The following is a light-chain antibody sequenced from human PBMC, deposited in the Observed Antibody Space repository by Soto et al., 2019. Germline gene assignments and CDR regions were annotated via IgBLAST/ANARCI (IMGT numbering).Light chain of an antibody. Sequence: QSVLTQSPSASASLGASVKLTCTVSSGYSTYAIAWHQQQSEKGPRFLMKINYDGTHSKGDGFFDRFSGSSSGAERHLTISSLQSEDEADYYCQSLGTGIQVFGGGTKVTVL. V-gene: IGLV4-69*01. J-gene: IGLJ3*02. CDR3: QSLGTGIQV. CDR2: INYDGTH. CDR1: SGYSTYA.